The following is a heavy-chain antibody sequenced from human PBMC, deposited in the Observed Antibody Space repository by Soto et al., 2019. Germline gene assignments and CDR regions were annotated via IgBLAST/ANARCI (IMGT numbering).Heavy chain of an antibody. V-gene: IGHV1-69*06. Sequence: SVKVSCKASGVTFSSYAISWVRQAPGQGLEWMGGIIPIFGTANYAQKFQGRVTITADKSTSTAYMELSSLRSEDTAVYYCARAWYSSSSGRLDYWGQGTLVTVSS. CDR2: IIPIFGTA. CDR3: ARAWYSSSSGRLDY. CDR1: GVTFSSYA. J-gene: IGHJ4*02. D-gene: IGHD6-6*01.